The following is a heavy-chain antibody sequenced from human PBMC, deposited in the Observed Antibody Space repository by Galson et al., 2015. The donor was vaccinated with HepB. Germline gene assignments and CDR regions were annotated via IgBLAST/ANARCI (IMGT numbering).Heavy chain of an antibody. CDR3: ARDRDSPNLDAEN. J-gene: IGHJ4*02. Sequence: ETLSPTCAVSGDSISSPNYYWPWIRQSPGKGLEWIATIYYRGNTYYNPSLKDRVSISIDTFRSEFYLKVNAVTAADTAIYYCARDRDSPNLDAENWGQGALVTVSS. D-gene: IGHD3/OR15-3a*01. V-gene: IGHV4-39*02. CDR1: GDSISSPNYY. CDR2: IYYRGNT.